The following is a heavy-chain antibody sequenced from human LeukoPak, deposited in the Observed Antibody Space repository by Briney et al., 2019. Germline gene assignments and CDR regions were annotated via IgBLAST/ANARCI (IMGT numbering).Heavy chain of an antibody. J-gene: IGHJ4*02. Sequence: PGGSLRVSCAASGFSLSDYGMHWVRQAPGKRLEWVAFIRYDGGDKYYADSVRGRFTISRDNSKNTLYLQMNSLRVEDTAVYYCAKDRLVPGSVLDYWGQGTLVTVSS. V-gene: IGHV3-30*02. CDR3: AKDRLVPGSVLDY. CDR1: GFSLSDYG. CDR2: IRYDGGDK. D-gene: IGHD6-19*01.